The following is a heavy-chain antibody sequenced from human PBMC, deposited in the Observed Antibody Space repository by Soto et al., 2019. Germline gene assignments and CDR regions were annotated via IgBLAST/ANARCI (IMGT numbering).Heavy chain of an antibody. CDR2: INAGNGNT. Sequence: GASVKVSCKASGYTFTSYAMHWVRQAPGQRLEWMGWINAGNGNTKYSQKFQGRVTITRDTSASTAYMELNSLRSEDTAVYYCARVRYSYGDFDYWGQGTLVTVSS. CDR1: GYTFTSYA. D-gene: IGHD5-18*01. J-gene: IGHJ4*02. V-gene: IGHV1-3*01. CDR3: ARVRYSYGDFDY.